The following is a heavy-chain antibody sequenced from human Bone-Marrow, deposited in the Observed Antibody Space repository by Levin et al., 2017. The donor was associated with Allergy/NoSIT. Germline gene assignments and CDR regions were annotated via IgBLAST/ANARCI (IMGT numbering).Heavy chain of an antibody. V-gene: IGHV1-46*01. J-gene: IGHJ4*02. CDR3: ARDREEYCGGDCGVDY. D-gene: IGHD2-21*02. Sequence: ASVKVSCKASGYTFSRYYIHWVRQAPGQGLEWMGVINPTGDTTTYAQRFQGRLTVTRDSSTNTAHMELTNLKSEDTAIYYCARDREEYCGGDCGVDYWGQGTLVTVSS. CDR1: GYTFSRYY. CDR2: INPTGDTT.